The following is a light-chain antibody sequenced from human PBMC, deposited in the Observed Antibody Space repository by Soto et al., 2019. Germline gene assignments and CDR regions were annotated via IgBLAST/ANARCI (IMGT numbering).Light chain of an antibody. Sequence: EIVMTQSPDTLSVSPGEGATLSCRVSQSIRSNLAWYQQRPGQAPRLLMYGASTRADGIPARFTGSGSGTGFTLTISSLQSEDFAVYYCQQYHIWPPWTSGQGTKVELK. CDR3: QQYHIWPPWT. CDR2: GAS. CDR1: QSIRSN. J-gene: IGKJ1*01. V-gene: IGKV3-15*01.